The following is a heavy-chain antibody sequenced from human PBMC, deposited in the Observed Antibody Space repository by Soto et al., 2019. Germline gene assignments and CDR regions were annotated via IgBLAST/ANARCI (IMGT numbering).Heavy chain of an antibody. CDR3: AREVNSVIMSGDTEDSSGLDV. V-gene: IGHV1-46*01. CDR2: INPSIGST. D-gene: IGHD1-26*01. J-gene: IGHJ6*02. CDR1: GYVFTSSF. Sequence: QVQLVQSGAEVKKPGASVKVSCKASGYVFTSSFMHWVRQAPGQGLEWMAMINPSIGSTTYAHKFQGRIAVTTDTSADTVYMDLSSLRSADTAIYYCAREVNSVIMSGDTEDSSGLDVWGQGTKVIVSS.